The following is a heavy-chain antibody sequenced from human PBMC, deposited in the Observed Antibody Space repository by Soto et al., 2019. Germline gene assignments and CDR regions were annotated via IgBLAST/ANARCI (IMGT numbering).Heavy chain of an antibody. CDR3: ARDGVRSAAGTHYYYYYYMDV. D-gene: IGHD6-13*01. CDR2: IWYDGSNK. CDR1: GFTFSSYG. V-gene: IGHV3-33*01. Sequence: QVQLVESGGGVVQPGRSLRLSCAASGFTFSSYGMHWVRQAPGKGLEWVAVIWYDGSNKYYADSVKGRFTISRDNSKNTLYLQMNSMRAEDTAVYYCARDGVRSAAGTHYYYYYYMDVWGKGTTVTVSS. J-gene: IGHJ6*03.